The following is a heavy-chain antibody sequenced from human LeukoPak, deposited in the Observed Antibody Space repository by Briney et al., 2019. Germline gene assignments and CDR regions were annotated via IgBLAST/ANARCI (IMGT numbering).Heavy chain of an antibody. CDR2: IWYDGSNI. Sequence: QPGGSLRLSCAASGISFSSHGMHWVRQAPGKGLEWVAVIWYDGSNIYYADSVKGRFTISRDNSKNTLYLQMNSLRAEDTALYYCARARNYYDSNGFSVLDYWGQGTLVTVSS. V-gene: IGHV3-33*01. CDR3: ARARNYYDSNGFSVLDY. D-gene: IGHD3-22*01. CDR1: GISFSSHG. J-gene: IGHJ4*02.